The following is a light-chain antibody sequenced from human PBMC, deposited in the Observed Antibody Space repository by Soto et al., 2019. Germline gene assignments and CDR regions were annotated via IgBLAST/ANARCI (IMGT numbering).Light chain of an antibody. J-gene: IGKJ1*01. CDR3: LQTLQTPPWA. CDR1: QTLLHSNGHNY. Sequence: DVVMTQSPLSLPVIPGEPASISCRSSQTLLHSNGHNYLDWYLQKPGQSPQLLIYLGSNRASGGPGKFSGSGSSTEFTLKISRVEAEDVWIYYCLQTLQTPPWAFGQGTKVEIK. V-gene: IGKV2-28*01. CDR2: LGS.